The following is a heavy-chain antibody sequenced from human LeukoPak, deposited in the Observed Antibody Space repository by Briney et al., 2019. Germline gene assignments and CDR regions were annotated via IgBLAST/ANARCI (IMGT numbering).Heavy chain of an antibody. V-gene: IGHV3-72*01. CDR3: GRFGYVSAVDT. CDR2: TRNKANSYTT. D-gene: IGHD2-15*01. Sequence: GGSLRLSCAASGFTFSDHYMDWVRQAPGKGLEWVGRTRNKANSYTTEYAASVKGRFTISRDNTKNLLYLQMNSLTAEDSAVYHCGRFGYVSAVDTWGQGALVTVSS. J-gene: IGHJ5*02. CDR1: GFTFSDHY.